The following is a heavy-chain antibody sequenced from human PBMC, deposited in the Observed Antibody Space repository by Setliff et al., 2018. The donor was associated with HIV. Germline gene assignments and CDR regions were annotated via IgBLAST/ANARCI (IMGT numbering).Heavy chain of an antibody. CDR2: AHHSGVT. D-gene: IGHD1-1*01. CDR1: GGSISSGSCY. CDR3: ARWGEPTIQAFDV. Sequence: SETLSLTCTVSGGSISSGSCYWNWIRQPPGKGLEWIGFAHHSGVTSYNPSLHSRVIIAVDTSRNQFSLRVNSITAADTALYYCARWGEPTIQAFDVWGLGTMVTVSS. V-gene: IGHV4-61*01. J-gene: IGHJ3*01.